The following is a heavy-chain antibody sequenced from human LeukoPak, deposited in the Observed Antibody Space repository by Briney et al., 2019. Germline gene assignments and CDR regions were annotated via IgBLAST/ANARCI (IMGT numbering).Heavy chain of an antibody. CDR1: GGSFSGDF. CDR3: ARGAYGEFDY. D-gene: IGHD3-10*01. Sequence: SETLSLTCAVYGGSFSGDFWSWIRQSPGKGLEWIGEINHGGSTTYNPSLKSRVTISVDTSKNQFSLKLSSVTAADTAVYYCARGAYGEFDYWGQGTLVTVSS. J-gene: IGHJ4*02. CDR2: INHGGST. V-gene: IGHV4-34*01.